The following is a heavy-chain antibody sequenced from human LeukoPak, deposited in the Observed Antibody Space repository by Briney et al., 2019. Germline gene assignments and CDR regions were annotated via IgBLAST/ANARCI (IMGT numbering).Heavy chain of an antibody. CDR1: GYIFTANY. V-gene: IGHV1-2*02. CDR2: INPNSGDT. D-gene: IGHD2-2*01. J-gene: IGHJ4*02. Sequence: ASVKVSCKASGYIFTANYIHWVRQAPGQGLEWMGWINPNSGDTSYAQKFQGRVTMTRDTSISTACMELSSLRSDDTAVYYCAIISSSMYWGQGTLVTVSS. CDR3: AIISSSMY.